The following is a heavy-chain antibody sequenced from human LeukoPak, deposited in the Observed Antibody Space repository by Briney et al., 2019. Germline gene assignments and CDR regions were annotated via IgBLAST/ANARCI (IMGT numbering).Heavy chain of an antibody. V-gene: IGHV1-8*01. CDR3: ARGSSHTIFGVVILYYFDY. J-gene: IGHJ4*02. Sequence: GASVKVSCKASGYTFTSYDINWVRQATGQGLEWMGWMNPNSGNTGYAQKFPGRVTMTRNTSISTAYMELSSLRSEDTAVYYCARGSSHTIFGVVILYYFDYWGQGTLVTVSS. CDR2: MNPNSGNT. D-gene: IGHD3-3*01. CDR1: GYTFTSYD.